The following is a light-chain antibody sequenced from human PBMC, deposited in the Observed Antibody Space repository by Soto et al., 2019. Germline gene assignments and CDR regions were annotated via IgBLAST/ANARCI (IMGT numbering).Light chain of an antibody. Sequence: QSALTQPASVSGSPGQSITLSCTGTSSDIGGYDYVSWYQRHPGKAPKLIIYDVNNRPSGVSTRFSGSKSGNTASLTISGLQDEDEADYYCTSYASGSYHVVFGGGTKLTVL. V-gene: IGLV2-14*01. CDR2: DVN. CDR3: TSYASGSYHVV. J-gene: IGLJ2*01. CDR1: SSDIGGYDY.